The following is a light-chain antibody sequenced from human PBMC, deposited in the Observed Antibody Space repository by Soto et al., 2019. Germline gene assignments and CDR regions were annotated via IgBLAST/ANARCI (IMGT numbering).Light chain of an antibody. CDR1: QSISNNY. CDR3: HQYGSSPRT. CDR2: GAS. Sequence: EVVLTQSPGTLSLSPGEGATLSCRASQSISNNYLAWYQQKPGQPPKLLIFGASSRATGIPDRFSGSGSGTDFTLTISKMEPEDFAVYYCHQYGSSPRTFGQGTKWIS. V-gene: IGKV3-20*01. J-gene: IGKJ1*01.